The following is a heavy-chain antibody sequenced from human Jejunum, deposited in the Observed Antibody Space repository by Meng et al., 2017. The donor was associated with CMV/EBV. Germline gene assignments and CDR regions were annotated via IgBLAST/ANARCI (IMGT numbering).Heavy chain of an antibody. J-gene: IGHJ4*02. Sequence: VQRVGSGGGLIQPGGSLRLSCAASGFTVSTSYMSWVRQAPGKGLEWVSVIYSGGSSYYADSVKGRFTISRDNFKNTLSLQMNSLRADDTAVYYCARGGAAAGSESWGQGTLVTVSS. CDR3: ARGGAAAGSES. V-gene: IGHV3-53*01. CDR2: IYSGGSS. CDR1: GFTVSTSY. D-gene: IGHD6-13*01.